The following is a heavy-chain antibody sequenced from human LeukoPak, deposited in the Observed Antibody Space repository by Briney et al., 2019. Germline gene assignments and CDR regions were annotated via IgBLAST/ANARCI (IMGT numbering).Heavy chain of an antibody. D-gene: IGHD6-13*01. CDR3: ARLLPGIAAAGTGSDY. CDR2: INHSGST. Sequence: SQTLSLTCAVYGGSFSGYYWSWIRQPPGKGLEWIGEINHSGSTNYNPSLKSRVTISVDTSKNQFSLKLSSVTAADTAVYYCARLLPGIAAAGTGSDYWGQGTLVTVSS. J-gene: IGHJ4*02. V-gene: IGHV4-34*01. CDR1: GGSFSGYY.